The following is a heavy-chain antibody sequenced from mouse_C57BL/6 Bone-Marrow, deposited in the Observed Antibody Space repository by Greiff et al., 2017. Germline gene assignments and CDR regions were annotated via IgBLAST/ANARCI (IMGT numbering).Heavy chain of an antibody. CDR1: GFTFSSYA. CDR3: ARGRDY. J-gene: IGHJ2*01. Sequence: EVMLVESGGGLVKPGGSLKLSCAASGFTFSSYAMSWVRQTPEKRLEWVATISDGGSYTYYPDNVKGRFTISRDNAKNNLYLQMSHLKSEDTAMYYCARGRDYWGQGTTLTGSS. CDR2: ISDGGSYT. V-gene: IGHV5-4*03.